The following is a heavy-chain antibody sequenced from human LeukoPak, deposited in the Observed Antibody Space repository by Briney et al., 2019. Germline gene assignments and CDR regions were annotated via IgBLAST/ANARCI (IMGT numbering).Heavy chain of an antibody. V-gene: IGHV3-7*01. CDR1: GFTFSNYW. Sequence: QSGGSLRLSCAASGFTFSNYWMSWVRQAPGKGLEWVANIKLDGSEKYYVDSVKGRFTISRDNGKNSLYLQMNSLRSEDTAVYYCARGFSGYRWGQGTLVTVSS. D-gene: IGHD3-22*01. J-gene: IGHJ4*02. CDR2: IKLDGSEK. CDR3: ARGFSGYR.